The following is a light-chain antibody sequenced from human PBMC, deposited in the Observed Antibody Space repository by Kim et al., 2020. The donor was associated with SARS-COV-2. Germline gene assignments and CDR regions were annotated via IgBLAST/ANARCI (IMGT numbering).Light chain of an antibody. CDR3: QKYFSVPYT. Sequence: DIVMTQSPDSLAVSLGERATINCKSSQSVLYSSNNENYLAWYQHKPGQPPKLLIYWASTRESGVPDRFSGDGSGTDFTLTISSLQAEDVAVYYCQKYFSVPYTFGQGTKLEI. CDR2: WAS. V-gene: IGKV4-1*01. CDR1: QSVLYSSNNENY. J-gene: IGKJ2*01.